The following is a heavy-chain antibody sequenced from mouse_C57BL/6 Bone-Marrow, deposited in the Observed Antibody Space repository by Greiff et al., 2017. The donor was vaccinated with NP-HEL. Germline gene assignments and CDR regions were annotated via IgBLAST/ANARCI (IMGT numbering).Heavy chain of an antibody. J-gene: IGHJ4*01. CDR1: GFNIKDYY. CDR2: IDPEDGET. Sequence: VQLQQSGAELVKPGASVKLSCTASGFNIKDYYMHWVKQRTEQGLEWIGRIDPEDGETKYAPKFQGTATITADTSSNPAYLQLSSLTYEDTAVYYCARDYGSFYYYAMDYWGQGTSVTVSS. CDR3: ARDYGSFYYYAMDY. V-gene: IGHV14-2*01. D-gene: IGHD1-1*01.